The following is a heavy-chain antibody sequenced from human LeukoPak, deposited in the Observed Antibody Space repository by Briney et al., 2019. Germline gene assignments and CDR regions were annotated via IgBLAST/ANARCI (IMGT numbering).Heavy chain of an antibody. J-gene: IGHJ3*02. CDR3: ARTSSSWLDAFDI. CDR1: GYTFTSYY. Sequence: ASVKVSCKASGYTFTSYYMHWVRQAPGQGLEWMGIINPSGGSTSYAQKFQGRVTMTRDMSTSTVYMELSSLRSEDTAVYYCARTSSSWLDAFDIWGQGTMVTVSS. V-gene: IGHV1-46*01. D-gene: IGHD6-13*01. CDR2: INPSGGST.